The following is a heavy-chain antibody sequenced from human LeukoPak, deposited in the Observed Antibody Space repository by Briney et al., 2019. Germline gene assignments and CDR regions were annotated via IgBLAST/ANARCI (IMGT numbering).Heavy chain of an antibody. J-gene: IGHJ4*02. D-gene: IGHD2-2*01. Sequence: GGSLRLSCAASGFTFSSYAMSWVRQAPGKGLEWVSAISGSGGSTYYADPVKGRFTISRDNSKNALYLQMNSLRPEDTAVYHCVRDSPYCSSMCCFTVNYFDYWGQGALVTVSS. CDR1: GFTFSSYA. CDR3: VRDSPYCSSMCCFTVNYFDY. CDR2: ISGSGGST. V-gene: IGHV3-23*01.